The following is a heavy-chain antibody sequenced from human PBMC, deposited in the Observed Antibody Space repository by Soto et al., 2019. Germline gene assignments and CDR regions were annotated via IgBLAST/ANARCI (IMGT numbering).Heavy chain of an antibody. J-gene: IGHJ5*02. CDR3: ARGGEAAAAGTWNWFDP. Sequence: PGGSLRLSCAASGFTFSSYDMHWVRQATGKGLEWVSAIGTAGDPYHPGSVKGRFTISRENAKNSLYLQMNSLRAGDTAVYYCARGGEAAAAGTWNWFDPWGQGTLVTVSS. CDR1: GFTFSSYD. V-gene: IGHV3-13*05. CDR2: IGTAGDP. D-gene: IGHD6-13*01.